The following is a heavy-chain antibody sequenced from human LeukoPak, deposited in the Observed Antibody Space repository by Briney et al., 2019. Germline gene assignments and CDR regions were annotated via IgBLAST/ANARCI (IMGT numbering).Heavy chain of an antibody. D-gene: IGHD6-19*01. V-gene: IGHV4-61*01. Sequence: SETLSLTCTVSGGSISSGSYYWSWIRQPPGKGLEWIGYIYYSGSTNYNPSLKSRVTISVDTSKNQFSLKLSSVTAADTAVYYCARALGRQWLATFDYWGQGTLVTVSS. CDR1: GGSISSGSYY. J-gene: IGHJ4*02. CDR3: ARALGRQWLATFDY. CDR2: IYYSGST.